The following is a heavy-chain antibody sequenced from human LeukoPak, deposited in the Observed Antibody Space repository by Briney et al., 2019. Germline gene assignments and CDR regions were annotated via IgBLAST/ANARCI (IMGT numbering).Heavy chain of an antibody. CDR1: GYTFTSYG. J-gene: IGHJ5*02. CDR3: ARDSDCSSTSCYYWFDP. Sequence: GASVKVPCKASGYTFTSYGISWVRQAPGQGLEWMGWISAYNGNTNYAQKLQGRVTMTTDTSTSTAYMELRSLRSDDTAVYYCARDSDCSSTSCYYWFDPWGQGTLVTVSS. D-gene: IGHD2-2*01. V-gene: IGHV1-18*01. CDR2: ISAYNGNT.